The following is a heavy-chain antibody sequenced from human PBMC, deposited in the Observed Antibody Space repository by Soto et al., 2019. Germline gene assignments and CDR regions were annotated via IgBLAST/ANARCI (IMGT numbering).Heavy chain of an antibody. Sequence: QVQLQESGPGLVKPSQTLSLTCTVSGGSISSGDYYWSWIRQPPGKGLEWIGYIYYSGSTYYSPSLKSRVTISVDTSKTQFSRKLSSVTAADTAVYYCARERPAGARLDPWGQGTLVTVSS. D-gene: IGHD6-13*01. CDR1: GGSISSGDYY. J-gene: IGHJ5*02. CDR3: ARERPAGARLDP. V-gene: IGHV4-30-4*01. CDR2: IYYSGST.